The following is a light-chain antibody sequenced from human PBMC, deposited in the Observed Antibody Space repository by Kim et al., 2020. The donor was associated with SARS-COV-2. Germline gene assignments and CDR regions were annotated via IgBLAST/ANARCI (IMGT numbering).Light chain of an antibody. Sequence: GQRVKISCSGSSTNIVINAGHWDQLVPGTAPKLLIYNDDRRPSGVPDRFSGSKSGTSASLALSGLLSDDEADYYCATWDDSLEAWVFGGGTQLTVL. J-gene: IGLJ3*02. CDR2: NDD. V-gene: IGLV1-44*01. CDR3: ATWDDSLEAWV. CDR1: STNIVINA.